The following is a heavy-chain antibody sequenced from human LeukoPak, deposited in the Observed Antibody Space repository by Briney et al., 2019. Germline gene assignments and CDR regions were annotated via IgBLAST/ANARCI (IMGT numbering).Heavy chain of an antibody. V-gene: IGHV3-30-3*01. Sequence: GGSLRLSCAASGFTFSSYAMHWVRQAPGKGLEWVAVISYDGSNKYYADSVKGRFTISRDNSKNTLYLQMNSLRAEDTAVYYCAKDLIVVVPAASFYGMDVWGQGTTVTVSS. CDR2: ISYDGSNK. D-gene: IGHD2-2*01. CDR1: GFTFSSYA. CDR3: AKDLIVVVPAASFYGMDV. J-gene: IGHJ6*02.